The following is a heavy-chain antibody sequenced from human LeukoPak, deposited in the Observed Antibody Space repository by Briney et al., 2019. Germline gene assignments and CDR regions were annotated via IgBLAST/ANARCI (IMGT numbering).Heavy chain of an antibody. CDR2: INAGNGNT. CDR3: ARVNEGPTYYDFWSGYYTSSWFDP. D-gene: IGHD3-3*01. Sequence: ASVKVSCKASGYTFTSYAMHWVRQAPGQRLEWMGWINAGNGNTKYSQKFQGRVTTTRDTSASTAYMELSSLRSEDTAVYYCARVNEGPTYYDFWSGYYTSSWFDPWGQGTLVTVSS. CDR1: GYTFTSYA. V-gene: IGHV1-3*01. J-gene: IGHJ5*02.